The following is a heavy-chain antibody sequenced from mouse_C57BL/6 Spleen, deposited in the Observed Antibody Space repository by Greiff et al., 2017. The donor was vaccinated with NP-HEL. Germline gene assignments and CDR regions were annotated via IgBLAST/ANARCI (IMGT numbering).Heavy chain of an antibody. CDR3: ARGVVTTHYAMDY. V-gene: IGHV5-17*01. J-gene: IGHJ4*01. Sequence: EVKVVESGGGLVKPGGSLKLSCAASGFTFSDYGMHWVRQAPEKGLEWVAYISSGSSTIYYADTVKGRFTISRDNAKNTLFLQMTSLRSEDTAMYYCARGVVTTHYAMDYWGQGTSVTVSS. CDR1: GFTFSDYG. D-gene: IGHD2-2*01. CDR2: ISSGSSTI.